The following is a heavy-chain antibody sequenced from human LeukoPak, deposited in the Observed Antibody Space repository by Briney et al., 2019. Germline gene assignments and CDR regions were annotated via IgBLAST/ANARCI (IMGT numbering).Heavy chain of an antibody. CDR3: AREIFNGFDI. CDR2: ISGSSSAL. Sequence: PGGSLRLSCAASGFTFSTYSMTWVRQAPGKGLEWVSYISGSSSALYYADSVKGRFTISRDNSKNTLYLQMNSLGAEDTAVYYCAREIFNGFDIWGQGTLVTVSS. CDR1: GFTFSTYS. V-gene: IGHV3-48*01. D-gene: IGHD2-8*01. J-gene: IGHJ4*02.